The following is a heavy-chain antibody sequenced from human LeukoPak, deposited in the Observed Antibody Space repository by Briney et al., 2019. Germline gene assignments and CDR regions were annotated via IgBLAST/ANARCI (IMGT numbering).Heavy chain of an antibody. CDR3: ATSGVYSSSWYSVY. J-gene: IGHJ4*02. D-gene: IGHD6-13*01. CDR2: ISAYNGNT. V-gene: IGHV1-18*01. Sequence: ASVKVSCKASGYTFTSYGISWVRQAPGQGLEWMGWISAYNGNTNYAQKLQGRVTMTTDTSTSTAYMELRSLRSDDTAVYYCATSGVYSSSWYSVYWGQGTQVTVSS. CDR1: GYTFTSYG.